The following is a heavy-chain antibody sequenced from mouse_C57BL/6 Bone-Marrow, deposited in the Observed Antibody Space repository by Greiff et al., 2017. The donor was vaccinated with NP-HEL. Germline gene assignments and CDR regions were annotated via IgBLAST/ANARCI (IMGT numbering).Heavy chain of an antibody. CDR3: ARGPYYGSSFDY. J-gene: IGHJ2*01. CDR2: ISGGGGNT. D-gene: IGHD1-1*01. CDR1: GFTFSSYT. Sequence: EVQLVESGGGLVKPGGSLKLSCAASGFTFSSYTMSWVRQTPEKRLEWVATISGGGGNTYYPDSVKGRFTISRDNAKNTLYLQMSSLRSEDTALYYCARGPYYGSSFDYWGQGTTLTVSS. V-gene: IGHV5-9*01.